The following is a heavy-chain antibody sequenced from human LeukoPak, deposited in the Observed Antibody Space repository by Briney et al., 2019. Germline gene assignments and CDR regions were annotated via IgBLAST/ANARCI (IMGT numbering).Heavy chain of an antibody. V-gene: IGHV3-48*01. CDR3: ARMSGSRLPGY. Sequence: PGGSLRLSCAASGFTFSSHSMNWVRQTPGKGLEWVSYISRGSSARYYADSVKGRFTISRDDARNSLYLQMNSLRAEDTAVYYCARMSGSRLPGYWGQGTLVTVSS. D-gene: IGHD3-3*01. CDR1: GFTFSSHS. CDR2: ISRGSSAR. J-gene: IGHJ4*02.